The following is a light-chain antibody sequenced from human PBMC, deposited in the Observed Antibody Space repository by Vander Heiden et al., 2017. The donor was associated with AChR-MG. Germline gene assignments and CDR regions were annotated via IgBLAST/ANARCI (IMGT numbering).Light chain of an antibody. V-gene: IGLV2-14*03. CDR1: SRDVGGYNN. J-gene: IGLJ3*02. Sequence: QSALTQPAPVSGSPGPPIPISCAGTSRDVGGYNNVYWYQQQHPGKAPKLLIYDVSKRPSGVSNRFSGSKSGNTASLTISGLQAEDEADYYCSSYTSSRTLVFGGGTKVTVL. CDR3: SSYTSSRTLV. CDR2: DVS.